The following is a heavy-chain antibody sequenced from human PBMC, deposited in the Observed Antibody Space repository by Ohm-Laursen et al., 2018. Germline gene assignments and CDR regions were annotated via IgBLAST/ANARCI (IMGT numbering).Heavy chain of an antibody. CDR2: ISYDGSNK. J-gene: IGHJ6*02. Sequence: SLRLSCAATGFTLSSYSMNWIRQAPGKGLEWVAVISYDGSNKYYADSVKGRFTISRDNSKNTLYLQMNSLRAEDTAVYYCAKDGSGSTPYGMDVWGQGTTVTVSS. CDR1: GFTLSSYS. D-gene: IGHD3-10*01. CDR3: AKDGSGSTPYGMDV. V-gene: IGHV3-30*18.